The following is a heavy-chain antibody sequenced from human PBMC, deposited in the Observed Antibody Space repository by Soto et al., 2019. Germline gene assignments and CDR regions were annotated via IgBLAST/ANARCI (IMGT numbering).Heavy chain of an antibody. Sequence: PGGSLRLSCAAPGFTFSSYGMHWVRQAPGKGLEWVAVISYDGSNKYYADSVKGRFTISRDNSKNTLYLQMNSLRAEDTAVYYCAKEMDATAIFDYWGQGTLVTVSS. CDR1: GFTFSSYG. J-gene: IGHJ4*02. CDR3: AKEMDATAIFDY. CDR2: ISYDGSNK. D-gene: IGHD2-21*02. V-gene: IGHV3-30*18.